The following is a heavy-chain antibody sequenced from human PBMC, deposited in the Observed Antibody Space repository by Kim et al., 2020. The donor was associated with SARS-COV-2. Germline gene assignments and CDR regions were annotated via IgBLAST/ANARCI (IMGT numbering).Heavy chain of an antibody. D-gene: IGHD3-22*01. J-gene: IGHJ6*02. Sequence: SETLSLTCTVSGGSISSGSYYWSWIRQPAGKGLEWIGRIYTSGSTNYNPSLKSRVTISVDTSKNQFSLKPSSVTAADTAVYYCAREGYYDSSGYYYPRFYYGMDVWGQGTTVTVSS. CDR3: AREGYYDSSGYYYPRFYYGMDV. V-gene: IGHV4-61*02. CDR2: IYTSGST. CDR1: GGSISSGSYY.